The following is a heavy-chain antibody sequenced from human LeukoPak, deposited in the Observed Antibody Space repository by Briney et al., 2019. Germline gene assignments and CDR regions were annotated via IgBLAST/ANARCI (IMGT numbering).Heavy chain of an antibody. CDR3: AKVGGYRSGWAPVYWFFDL. CDR2: SSTDGSST. V-gene: IGHV3-74*01. Sequence: GGSLRLSCAASGFTFSSYWMNWVRQAPGKGLVWVSRSSTDGSSTFYADSVKGRFTISRDNAKNSLYLQMNSLRAEDTALYYCAKVGGYRSGWAPVYWFFDLWGRGTLVTVSS. J-gene: IGHJ2*01. D-gene: IGHD6-19*01. CDR1: GFTFSSYW.